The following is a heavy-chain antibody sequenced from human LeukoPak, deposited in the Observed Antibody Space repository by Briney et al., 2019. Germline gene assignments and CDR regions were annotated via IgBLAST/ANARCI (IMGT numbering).Heavy chain of an antibody. CDR1: GFTFSSYS. D-gene: IGHD1-1*01. J-gene: IGHJ4*02. V-gene: IGHV3-48*01. Sequence: GGSLRLSCAASGFTFSSYSMNWVRQAPGKGLAWLSYISSSSSTIYYADSVKGRFTISRDNAKNSLYLQMNSLRAEDTAVYYCTRNEYGGDHWGQGTLVTVSS. CDR2: ISSSSSTI. CDR3: TRNEYGGDH.